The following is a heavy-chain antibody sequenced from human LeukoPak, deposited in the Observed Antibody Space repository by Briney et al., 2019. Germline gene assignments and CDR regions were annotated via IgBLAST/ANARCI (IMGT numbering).Heavy chain of an antibody. CDR2: INPSGGST. D-gene: IGHD3-22*01. CDR3: AGGGNHYYDSRPFDY. V-gene: IGHV1-46*01. Sequence: ASVKVSCKASGYTFTSYYMHWVRQAPGQGLEWMGIINPSGGSTSYAQKFQGRVTMTRDTSTSTVYMELSSLRSEDTAVYYCAGGGNHYYDSRPFDYWGQGTLVTVSS. CDR1: GYTFTSYY. J-gene: IGHJ4*02.